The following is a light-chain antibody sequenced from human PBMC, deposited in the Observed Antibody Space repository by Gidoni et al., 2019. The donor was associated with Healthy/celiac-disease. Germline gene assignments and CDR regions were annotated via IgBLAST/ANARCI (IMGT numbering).Light chain of an antibody. J-gene: IGKJ1*01. CDR2: AAS. CDR3: QQSYSTPWT. V-gene: IGKV1-39*01. CDR1: QSMSSY. Sequence: DIQMTQSPSSLSASVGDRVTITCRASQSMSSYLNWYQQKPGKAPKLLIYAASSLQSGVTSRFSGSGSGTDFTLTSSSLQPEDFATYYCQQSYSTPWTFGQGTKVEIK.